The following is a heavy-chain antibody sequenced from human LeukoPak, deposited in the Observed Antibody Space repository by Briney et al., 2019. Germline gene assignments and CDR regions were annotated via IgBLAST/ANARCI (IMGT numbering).Heavy chain of an antibody. CDR1: GFTFSSYS. CDR3: ARERGSDFWSGYGYYYYYMDV. CDR2: ISSSSSYI. V-gene: IGHV3-21*01. D-gene: IGHD3-3*01. Sequence: GGSLRLSCAASGFTFSSYSMNWVRQAPGKGLEWVSSISSSSSYIYYADSVKGRFTISRDNAKNSLYLQMSSLRAEDTAVYYCARERGSDFWSGYGYYYYYMDVWGKGTTVTVSS. J-gene: IGHJ6*03.